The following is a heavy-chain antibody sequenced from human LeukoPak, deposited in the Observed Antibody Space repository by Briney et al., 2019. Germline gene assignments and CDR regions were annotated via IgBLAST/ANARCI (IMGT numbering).Heavy chain of an antibody. CDR3: ARSDSSGSSFDY. CDR1: GGSITSTSHY. CDR2: IYYGGST. Sequence: SETLSLTCIVSGGSITSTSHYWGWIRQPPGKGLEWIASIYYGGSTYYNPSLNSRVTISVATSKNQFSLTLNSVTAADTALYYCARSDSSGSSFDYWGQGTLLTVSS. J-gene: IGHJ4*02. D-gene: IGHD3-22*01. V-gene: IGHV4-39*01.